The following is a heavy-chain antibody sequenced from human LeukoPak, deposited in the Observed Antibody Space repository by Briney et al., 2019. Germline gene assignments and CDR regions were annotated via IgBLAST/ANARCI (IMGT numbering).Heavy chain of an antibody. CDR3: AKGGGYEAQYYYYYLDV. D-gene: IGHD5-12*01. Sequence: GGSLRLSCAASGFTFDGYGMSWVRQAPGKGLEWVSGINWNGGSTNYADSVKGRFTISRDNAKNSLYLQMKSLRAEDTAVYYCAKGGGYEAQYYYYYLDVWGKGTTVTISS. J-gene: IGHJ6*03. V-gene: IGHV3-20*04. CDR2: INWNGGST. CDR1: GFTFDGYG.